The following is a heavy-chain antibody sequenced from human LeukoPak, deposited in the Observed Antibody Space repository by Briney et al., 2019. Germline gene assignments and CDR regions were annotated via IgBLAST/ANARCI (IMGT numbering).Heavy chain of an antibody. Sequence: GGSLRLSCAASGFTVSSNYMSWVRQAPGKGLEWVSVIYSGGSTYYADSVKGRFTISRDNSKNTLYLQMNSLRDEDTAVYYCARDRYDFWSGYDDWFDPWGQGTLVTVSS. D-gene: IGHD3-3*01. J-gene: IGHJ5*02. CDR1: GFTVSSNY. V-gene: IGHV3-53*01. CDR3: ARDRYDFWSGYDDWFDP. CDR2: IYSGGST.